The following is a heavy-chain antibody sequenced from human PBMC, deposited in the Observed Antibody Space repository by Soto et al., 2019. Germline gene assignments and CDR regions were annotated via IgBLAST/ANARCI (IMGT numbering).Heavy chain of an antibody. CDR2: IIPLFGTP. CDR3: ARGWETVGTTTPFAY. V-gene: IGHV1-69*06. Sequence: QVQLVQSGAEVKKPGSSVKVSCKASGGTFSNYAINWVRQAPGQGLEWMGGIIPLFGTPNYAQKFQGRVTFTAHKSTSTAYMELRSLRSDDTAVYYCARGWETVGTTTPFAYWGQVTLVTVSS. J-gene: IGHJ4*02. D-gene: IGHD1-26*01. CDR1: GGTFSNYA.